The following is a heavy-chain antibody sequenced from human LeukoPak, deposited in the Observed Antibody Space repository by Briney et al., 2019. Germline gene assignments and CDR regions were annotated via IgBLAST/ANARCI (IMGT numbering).Heavy chain of an antibody. V-gene: IGHV4-59*01. J-gene: IGHJ4*02. CDR3: ARDCSGASCYDY. CDR2: IYYSGST. D-gene: IGHD2-15*01. Sequence: SETLSLTCAVSGGSISSYYWSWIRQPPGKGLERIGYIYYSGSTNYNPSLKSRVTISLDTPRNQFSLKLSSVTAADTAVYYCARDCSGASCYDYWGQGTLVTVSS. CDR1: GGSISSYY.